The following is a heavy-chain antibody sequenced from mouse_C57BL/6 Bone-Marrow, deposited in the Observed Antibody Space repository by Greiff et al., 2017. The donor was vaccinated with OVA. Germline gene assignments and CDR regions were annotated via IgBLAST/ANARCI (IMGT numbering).Heavy chain of an antibody. CDR1: GYTFTGYW. CDR3: ARKEYYGSRGWYFDV. Sequence: QVQLKESGAELMKPGASVKLSCKATGYTFTGYWIEWVKQRPGHGLEWIGEILPGSGSTNYNEKFKGKATFTADTSSNTAYMQLSSLTTEDSAIYYCARKEYYGSRGWYFDVWGTGTTVTVSS. CDR2: ILPGSGST. D-gene: IGHD1-1*01. J-gene: IGHJ1*03. V-gene: IGHV1-9*01.